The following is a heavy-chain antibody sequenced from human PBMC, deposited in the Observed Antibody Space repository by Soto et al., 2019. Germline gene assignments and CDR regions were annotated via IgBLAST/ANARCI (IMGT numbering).Heavy chain of an antibody. V-gene: IGHV4-59*01. CDR2: IYYSGST. Sequence: SETLSLTCTVSGGSISSYYWSWIRQPPGKGLEWIGYIYYSGSTNYNPSLKSRVTISVDTSKNQFSLKLSSVTAADTAVYYCARNSGYDSSFDYWGQGTLVTVSS. D-gene: IGHD5-12*01. CDR1: GGSISSYY. J-gene: IGHJ4*02. CDR3: ARNSGYDSSFDY.